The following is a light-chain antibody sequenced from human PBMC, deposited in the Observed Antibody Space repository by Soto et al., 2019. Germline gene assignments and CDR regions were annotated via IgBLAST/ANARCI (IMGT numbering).Light chain of an antibody. CDR2: HVF. Sequence: DIQMTQSPSSLSASVGDRVIITCQASQDISNYLNWYQKRPGKAPKLLIYHVFNLEAGVPSRFSGRGSGTDFTLNISGLQPEDIGTDYCQQYDNLFFSFGGGTRVEIK. CDR1: QDISNY. V-gene: IGKV1-33*01. J-gene: IGKJ4*01. CDR3: QQYDNLFFS.